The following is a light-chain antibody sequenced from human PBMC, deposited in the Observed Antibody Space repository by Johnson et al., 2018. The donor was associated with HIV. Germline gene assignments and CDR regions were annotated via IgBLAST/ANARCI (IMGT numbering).Light chain of an antibody. J-gene: IGLJ1*01. CDR2: DNN. V-gene: IGLV1-51*01. CDR3: GTWDSSLSAHNYG. Sequence: VLTQPPSVSAAPGQKVTISCSGSSSNIGNNYVSWYQQLPGTAPKLLIYDNNKRPSGIPDRFSGSKSGTSATLGITGLQTGDEADYYCGTWDSSLSAHNYGFGTGTKVTVL. CDR1: SSNIGNNY.